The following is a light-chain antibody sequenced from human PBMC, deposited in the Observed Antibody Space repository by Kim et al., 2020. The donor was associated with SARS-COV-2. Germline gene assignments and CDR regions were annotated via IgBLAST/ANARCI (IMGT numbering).Light chain of an antibody. CDR2: GVS. Sequence: VSPGERAIVSCRASESVSDNLAWYHQKPGQSPSLLIYGVSTRAAGVPARFSGSGSGTEFTLSISSLQFEDFGVYYCQQYSYWPRSFGQGTKLEI. CDR3: QQYSYWPRS. J-gene: IGKJ2*03. V-gene: IGKV3-15*01. CDR1: ESVSDN.